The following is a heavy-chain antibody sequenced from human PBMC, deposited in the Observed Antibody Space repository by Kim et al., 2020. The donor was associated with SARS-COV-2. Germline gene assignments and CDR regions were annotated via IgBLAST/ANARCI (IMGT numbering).Heavy chain of an antibody. Sequence: GGSLRLSCSASGFTFSSYAMHWVRQAPGKGLEYVSAISSNGGSTYYADSVKGRFTISRDNSKNTLYLQMSSLRAEDTAVYYCVKDGVQPGIAAAGADYWGQGTLVTVSS. V-gene: IGHV3-64D*06. CDR1: GFTFSSYA. J-gene: IGHJ4*02. CDR2: ISSNGGST. D-gene: IGHD6-13*01. CDR3: VKDGVQPGIAAAGADY.